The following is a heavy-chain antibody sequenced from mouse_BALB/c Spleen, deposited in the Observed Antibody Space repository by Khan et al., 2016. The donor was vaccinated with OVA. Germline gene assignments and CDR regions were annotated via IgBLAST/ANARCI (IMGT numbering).Heavy chain of an antibody. CDR1: GFSLNNYS. CDR2: IWSAGST. CDR3: ARRGNDSGRGALFAY. D-gene: IGHD2-4*01. Sequence: QVQLQQSGPGLVQPSQSLSITCTVSGFSLNNYSIHWVRQSPGKGLEWLGVIWSAGSTDYNAAFISRLTINKDNSRSQVCFKMNRLQPNDTAIYYGARRGNDSGRGALFAYWGQGTLVTVSA. J-gene: IGHJ3*01. V-gene: IGHV2-2*02.